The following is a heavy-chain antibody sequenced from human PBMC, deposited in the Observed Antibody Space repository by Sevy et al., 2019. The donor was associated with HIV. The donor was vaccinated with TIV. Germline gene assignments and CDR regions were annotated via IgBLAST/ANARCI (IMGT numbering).Heavy chain of an antibody. CDR2: TSSGSSYI. Sequence: GGSLRLSCAASGFTFSNYFINWVRQAPGKGLEWVSSTSSGSSYIFYADSVKGRFTISRDNAKNSLYLHMNSLRAEDTAVYYCARGDYYGSLYYFDYWGPGTLVTVSS. V-gene: IGHV3-21*01. J-gene: IGHJ4*02. CDR1: GFTFSNYF. D-gene: IGHD3-10*01. CDR3: ARGDYYGSLYYFDY.